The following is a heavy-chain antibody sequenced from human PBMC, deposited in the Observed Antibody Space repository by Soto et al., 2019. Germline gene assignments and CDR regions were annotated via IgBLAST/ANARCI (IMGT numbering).Heavy chain of an antibody. CDR1: GGTFSSYT. V-gene: IGHV1-69*02. CDR3: ARFAPSLDGGND. D-gene: IGHD3-16*01. Sequence: ASVKVSCKASGGTFSSYTISWVRQAPGQGLEWMGRIIPILGIANYAQKFQGRVTITADKSTSTAYMELSSLRSEDTAVYYCARFAPSLDGGNDWGQGTLVTVSS. CDR2: IIPILGIA. J-gene: IGHJ4*02.